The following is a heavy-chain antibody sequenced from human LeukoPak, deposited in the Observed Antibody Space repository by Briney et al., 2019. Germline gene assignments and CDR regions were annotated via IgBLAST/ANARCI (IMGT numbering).Heavy chain of an antibody. CDR3: ARRPRDTSGYYLGAFEA. CDR2: IGASGGDT. V-gene: IGHV3-23*01. Sequence: GGSLRLFCEVSGFIFSTYAMTWVRQAPGKGLEWVSAIGASGGDTYYSDSAKGRFTISRDNSKSTLYLHMSSLRAEDTAVYFCARRPRDTSGYYLGAFEAWGQGTTVTVSS. J-gene: IGHJ3*01. CDR1: GFIFSTYA. D-gene: IGHD3-22*01.